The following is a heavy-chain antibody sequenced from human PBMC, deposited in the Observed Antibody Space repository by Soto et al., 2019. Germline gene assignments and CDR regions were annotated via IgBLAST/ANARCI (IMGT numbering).Heavy chain of an antibody. Sequence: QVHLVQSGAEVQKPGASVRISCQASGYAFTTPAIHWVRQAPGQSLEWMGWINPATGDTKYSQNVRGRVTFALDTPASTSYMDLRYLESFYIFVYYRATRPGRSTLLPLHSAPWGQETHVTVSS. J-gene: IGHJ5*02. CDR2: INPATGDT. D-gene: IGHD2-2*01. CDR3: ATRPGRSTLLPLHSAP. CDR1: GYAFTTPA. V-gene: IGHV1-3*01.